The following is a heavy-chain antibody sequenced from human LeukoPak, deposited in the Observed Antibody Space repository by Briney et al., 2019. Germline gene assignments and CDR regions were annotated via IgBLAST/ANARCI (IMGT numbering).Heavy chain of an antibody. CDR1: GYTFTSYG. D-gene: IGHD2-2*03. CDR2: ISAYNGDT. V-gene: IGHV1-18*01. CDR3: ATHRGYCSSTSCQNELELDY. J-gene: IGHJ4*02. Sequence: GSVKVSCKASGYTFTSYGISWARQAPGQGLEWMGWISAYNGDTNYVQKLQGRVTMTTDTSTSTAYMELRSLRSDDTAVYYCATHRGYCSSTSCQNELELDYWGQGTLVTVSS.